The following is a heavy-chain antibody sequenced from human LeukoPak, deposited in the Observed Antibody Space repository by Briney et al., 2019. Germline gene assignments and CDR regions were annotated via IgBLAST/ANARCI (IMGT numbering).Heavy chain of an antibody. CDR3: ARGGYCSGGSCYLTWFDP. CDR2: IYYSGST. J-gene: IGHJ5*02. CDR1: GGSVSSGSYY. V-gene: IGHV4-61*01. D-gene: IGHD2-15*01. Sequence: SETLSLTCTVSGGSVSSGSYYWSWIRQPPGKGLEWIGYIYYSGSTYYNPSLKSRLTISVDTSKNQFSLKLSSVTAADTAVYYCARGGYCSGGSCYLTWFDPWGQGTLVTVSS.